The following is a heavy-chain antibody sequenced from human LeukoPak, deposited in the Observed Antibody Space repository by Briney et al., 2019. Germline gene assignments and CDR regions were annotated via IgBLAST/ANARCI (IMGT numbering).Heavy chain of an antibody. Sequence: SVKVSCKASGGTFSGYAISWVRQAPGQGLEWMGRIIPILGIANYAQKFQGRVTITADKSTSTAYMELSSLRSEDTAVYYCARAVAAVDYYYYYGMDVWGQGTTVTVSS. CDR2: IIPILGIA. J-gene: IGHJ6*02. CDR1: GGTFSGYA. CDR3: ARAVAAVDYYYYYGMDV. D-gene: IGHD6-13*01. V-gene: IGHV1-69*04.